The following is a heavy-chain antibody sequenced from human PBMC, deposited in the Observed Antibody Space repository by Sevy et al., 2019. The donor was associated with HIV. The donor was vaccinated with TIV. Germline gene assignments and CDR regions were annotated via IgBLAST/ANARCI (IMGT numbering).Heavy chain of an antibody. CDR2: IYYSGST. CDR3: ARDSGIAVAGTYYYYGMDV. V-gene: IGHV4-59*01. Sequence: SETLSLTCTVSGGSISSYYWSWIRQPPGKGLEWIGYIYYSGSTNYNPSLKSRVTISVDTSKNQFSLKLSSVTAADTAMYYCARDSGIAVAGTYYYYGMDVWGQGTTVTVSS. J-gene: IGHJ6*02. D-gene: IGHD6-19*01. CDR1: GGSISSYY.